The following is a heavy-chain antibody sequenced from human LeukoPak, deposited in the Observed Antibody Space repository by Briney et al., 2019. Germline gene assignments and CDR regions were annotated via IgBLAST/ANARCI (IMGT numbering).Heavy chain of an antibody. CDR1: GFTVSSNY. V-gene: IGHV3-53*01. J-gene: IGHJ5*02. CDR3: ASLFSSGPLGGP. D-gene: IGHD3-22*01. Sequence: GGSLRLSCAASGFTVSSNYMSWVRQAPGKGLEWVSVIYSGGNTYYADSVKGRFTISRDNFKNTLYLQMNSLGAEDTAVYYCASLFSSGPLGGPWGQGTLVTVSS. CDR2: IYSGGNT.